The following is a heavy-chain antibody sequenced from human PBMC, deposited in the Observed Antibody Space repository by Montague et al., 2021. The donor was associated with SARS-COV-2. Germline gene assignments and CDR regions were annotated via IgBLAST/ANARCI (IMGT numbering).Heavy chain of an antibody. Sequence: SETPSLTCSVSGESITSQNYYWGWIRQPPGKGLEWIGNIYYTGFTYYTPSLKSRITISSDTSKNHFSLRLTSVTAADTATYYCATLNLAFCGGGTCSSFDNWGPGVLVAVAS. CDR3: ATLNLAFCGGGTCSSFDN. D-gene: IGHD2-15*01. CDR2: IYYTGFT. V-gene: IGHV4-39*02. J-gene: IGHJ4*02. CDR1: GESITSQNYY.